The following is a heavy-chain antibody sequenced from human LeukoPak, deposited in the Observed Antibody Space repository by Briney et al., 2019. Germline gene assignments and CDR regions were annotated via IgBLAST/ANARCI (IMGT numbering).Heavy chain of an antibody. CDR3: ARSLPATREPQAIDY. Sequence: GGSLRLSCTASGFTFSTYTMHGVRQAPGKGLEWVTVISHDGNTKHYADSVKGRFTISRDNSKNSLYLQMNSLRAEDTAFYSCARSLPATREPQAIDYWGQGTLVTVSS. CDR1: GFTFSTYT. V-gene: IGHV3-30*14. J-gene: IGHJ4*02. CDR2: ISHDGNTK. D-gene: IGHD2-2*01.